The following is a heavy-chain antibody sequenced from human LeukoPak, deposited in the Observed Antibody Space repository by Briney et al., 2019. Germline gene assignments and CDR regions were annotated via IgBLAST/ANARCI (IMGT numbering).Heavy chain of an antibody. CDR3: ARDVSSGYYYYYGMDV. V-gene: IGHV3-7*01. D-gene: IGHD3-22*01. J-gene: IGHJ6*02. Sequence: GGSLRLSCAASGFTFSSYWMSWVRQAPGKGLEWVANIKQDGSEKYYVDSVEGRFTISRDNAKNSLYLQMNSLRAEDTAVYYCARDVSSGYYYYYGMDVWGQGTTVTVSS. CDR2: IKQDGSEK. CDR1: GFTFSSYW.